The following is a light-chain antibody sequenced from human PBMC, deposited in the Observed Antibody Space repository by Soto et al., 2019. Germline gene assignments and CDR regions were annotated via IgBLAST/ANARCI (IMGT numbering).Light chain of an antibody. CDR2: EGS. V-gene: IGLV2-23*01. CDR3: CSYAGHSAHWV. Sequence: QSALTQPASVSGSPGQSITISCTGTSSDIGSYNLVSWYQRHPGRAPKLMVYEGSRRPSGVSNRFPGSKSGNTASLTISGLQAEDEADYFCCSYAGHSAHWVFGGGTKLTVL. J-gene: IGLJ3*02. CDR1: SSDIGSYNL.